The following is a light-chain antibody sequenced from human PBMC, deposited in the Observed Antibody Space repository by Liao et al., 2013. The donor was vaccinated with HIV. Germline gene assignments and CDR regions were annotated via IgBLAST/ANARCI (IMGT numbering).Light chain of an antibody. V-gene: IGLV3-1*01. CDR3: QTWDTGTGV. CDR2: QDN. J-gene: IGLJ1*01. Sequence: SYELTQPPSVSVSPGQTASITCSGDTLGDKYACWYQQRPGQSPVLVICQDNKRPSGIPERFSGSNSGTTATLAISGAQALDEADYYCQTWDTGTGVFGTGTKVTV. CDR1: TLGDKY.